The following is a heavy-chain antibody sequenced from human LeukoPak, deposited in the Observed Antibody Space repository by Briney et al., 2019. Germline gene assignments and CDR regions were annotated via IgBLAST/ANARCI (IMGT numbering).Heavy chain of an antibody. CDR3: ARSSGFLEWLSYDYYYYYGMDV. CDR2: IYYSGST. Sequence: PSETLSLTCTVSGGSISSGGYYWSWIRQHPGKGLEWIGYIYYSGSTNYNPSLKSRVTISVDTSKNQFSLKLSSVTAADTAVYYCARSSGFLEWLSYDYYYYYGMDVWGQGTTVTVSS. CDR1: GGSISSGGYY. J-gene: IGHJ6*02. D-gene: IGHD3-3*01. V-gene: IGHV4-31*03.